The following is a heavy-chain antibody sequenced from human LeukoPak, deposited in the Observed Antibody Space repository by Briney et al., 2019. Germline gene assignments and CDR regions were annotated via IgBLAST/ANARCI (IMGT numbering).Heavy chain of an antibody. Sequence: PGGSLRLSCAASGFTFSSYWMHWVRQAPGKGLVWVSRINSDGSSTSYADSVKGRFTISRDNAKNTLYLQMNSLRAEDTAVYYCARQPYYYDSSGRTRTFAFDIWGQGTMVTVSS. J-gene: IGHJ3*02. CDR3: ARQPYYYDSSGRTRTFAFDI. CDR2: INSDGSST. D-gene: IGHD3-22*01. V-gene: IGHV3-74*01. CDR1: GFTFSSYW.